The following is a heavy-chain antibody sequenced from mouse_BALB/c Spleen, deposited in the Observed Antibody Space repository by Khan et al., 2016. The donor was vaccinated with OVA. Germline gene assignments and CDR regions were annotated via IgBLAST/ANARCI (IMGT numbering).Heavy chain of an antibody. D-gene: IGHD2-4*01. Sequence: QVQLKQSGPGLVAPSQSLSITCTVSDFSLDNYSIHWIRQSPGKGLEWLGVIWSAGSTDYNAAFISRLTITKDNSRSQVFFQVNSLQPNDTTLYYCARRGYDYDRGALFAYGGQGTLVTVSA. CDR3: ARRGYDYDRGALFAY. CDR2: IWSAGST. J-gene: IGHJ3*01. CDR1: DFSLDNYS. V-gene: IGHV2-2*02.